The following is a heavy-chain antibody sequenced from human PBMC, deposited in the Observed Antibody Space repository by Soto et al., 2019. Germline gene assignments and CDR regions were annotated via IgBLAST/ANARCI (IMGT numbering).Heavy chain of an antibody. J-gene: IGHJ4*02. CDR1: GDSVSGNSAA. CDR2: TYYRSKWYN. D-gene: IGHD2-15*01. CDR3: TRTRVIYCSGGSCYGHFDY. V-gene: IGHV6-1*01. Sequence: SQTLSLTCVIFGDSVSGNSAAWNWIRQSPSRGLEWLGRTYYRSKWYNDYAVSVKSRIIINPDTSKNQFSLQLNSVTPEDTAVYYCTRTRVIYCSGGSCYGHFDYWGQGTLVTVSS.